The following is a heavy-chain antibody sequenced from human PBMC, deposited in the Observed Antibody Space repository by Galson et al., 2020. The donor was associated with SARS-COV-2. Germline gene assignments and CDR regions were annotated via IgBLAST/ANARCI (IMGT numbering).Heavy chain of an antibody. V-gene: IGHV3-73*01. CDR3: ARFVEAAKYFDY. CDR2: IRSKPNNYAT. Sequence: GGSLRLSCAASGFAFSGSAIHWVRQASGKGLEWVGRIRSKPNNYATAYAASVNDRFTISRDDSKNTAYLQMNSLKTEDTALYYCARFVEAAKYFDYWGQGALVTVSS. CDR1: GFAFSGSA. D-gene: IGHD6-25*01. J-gene: IGHJ4*02.